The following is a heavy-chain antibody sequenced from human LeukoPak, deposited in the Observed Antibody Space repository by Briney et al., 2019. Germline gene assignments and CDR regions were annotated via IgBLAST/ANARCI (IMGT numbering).Heavy chain of an antibody. D-gene: IGHD5-12*01. Sequence: ASVKVSCKASGYTFTGYYMHWVRQAPGQGLEWMGGINPNSGVTNIAQKFQGRVSMTRDTSIRTAYMDLSRLTSDDTAIYYCARGKRGGYTPPDYWGQGSLVTVSS. CDR3: ARGKRGGYTPPDY. J-gene: IGHJ4*02. CDR1: GYTFTGYY. V-gene: IGHV1-2*02. CDR2: INPNSGVT.